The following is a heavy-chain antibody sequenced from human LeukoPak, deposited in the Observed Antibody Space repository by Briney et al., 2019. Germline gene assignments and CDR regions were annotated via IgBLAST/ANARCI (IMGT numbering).Heavy chain of an antibody. CDR3: ARGHSESSGYSPYDY. CDR1: GGSFSTHY. J-gene: IGHJ4*02. D-gene: IGHD3-22*01. V-gene: IGHV4-34*01. CDR2: INHSGTT. Sequence: SETLSLTCAVYGGSFSTHYWSWIRQSPAKGLEWIGEINHSGTTNYNPSLKSRVTISVDTSKNQFSLKLSSVTAADTAVYYCARGHSESSGYSPYDYWGQGTLVTVSS.